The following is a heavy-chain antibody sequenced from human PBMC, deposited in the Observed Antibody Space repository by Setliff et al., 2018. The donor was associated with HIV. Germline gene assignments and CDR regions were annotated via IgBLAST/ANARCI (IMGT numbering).Heavy chain of an antibody. CDR3: LRGGSFGDIPNC. J-gene: IGHJ4*02. CDR2: ISSGGGT. D-gene: IGHD4-17*01. CDR1: GFPFSNYA. Sequence: GGSLRLSCAASGFPFSNYAMSWVRQAPGKGLEWVSAISSGGGTYYADFVKGRFTISRDNSKNTLYLQMNSLRAEDTAVYYCLRGGSFGDIPNCWGQGTLVTVSS. V-gene: IGHV3-23*01.